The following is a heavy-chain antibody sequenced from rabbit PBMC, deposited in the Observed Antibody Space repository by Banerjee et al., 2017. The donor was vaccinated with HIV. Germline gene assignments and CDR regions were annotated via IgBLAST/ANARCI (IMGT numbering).Heavy chain of an antibody. J-gene: IGHJ4*01. D-gene: IGHD4-1*01. CDR2: IDPVFGST. CDR1: GFDFSSHY. V-gene: IGHV1S7*01. CDR3: VRDHSGWENYFNL. Sequence: QELVESGGGLVQPGESLKLSCKASGFDFSSHYMSWVRQAPGKGLEWTGYIDPVFGSTYYASWVNGRFTISSHNAQNTLYLQLNSLTAADTATYFCVRDHSGWENYFNLWGQGTLVTVS.